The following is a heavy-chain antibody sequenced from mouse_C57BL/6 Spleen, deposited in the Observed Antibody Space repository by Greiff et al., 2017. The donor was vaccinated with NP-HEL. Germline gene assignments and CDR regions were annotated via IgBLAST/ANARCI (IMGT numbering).Heavy chain of an antibody. V-gene: IGHV1-69*01. J-gene: IGHJ4*01. D-gene: IGHD1-1*01. CDR1: GYTFTSYW. Sequence: QVQLPQPGAELVMPGASVKLSCKASGYTFTSYWMHWVKQRPGQGLEWIGEIDPSDSYTNYNQKFQGKSTLTVDQSSSTAYMPLSSLTSEDAAGYYWARYYFYVSSYWAMDYWGQGTSVTVSS. CDR3: ARYYFYVSSYWAMDY. CDR2: IDPSDSYT.